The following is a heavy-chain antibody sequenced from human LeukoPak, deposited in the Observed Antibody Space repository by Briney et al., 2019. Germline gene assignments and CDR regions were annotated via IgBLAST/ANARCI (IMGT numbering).Heavy chain of an antibody. V-gene: IGHV3-30*03. CDR3: TRAPTDSGLGDY. CDR1: GFTFSNYA. CDR2: ISDDGSNK. Sequence: GRSLRLSCAASGFTFSNYAMHWVRQAPGKGLEWVAVISDDGSNKYYGDSVKGRFTISRDNSKNTLYLQMNSLRAEDTATYYCTRAPTDSGLGDYWGQGTPVTVSS. J-gene: IGHJ4*02. D-gene: IGHD6-19*01.